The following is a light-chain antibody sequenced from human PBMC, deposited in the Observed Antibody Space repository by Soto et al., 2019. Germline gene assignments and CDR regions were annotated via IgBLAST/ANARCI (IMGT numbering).Light chain of an antibody. Sequence: EIVLTQSPGTLSLTPGEGVTLSCRASQSVRSGYLAWYQQKPGQAPRLLIYAASSRATGIPDRFSGSGSGTDFTLTISRLEPEDFAVYYCQQYGNSPQTFGQGTKVDIK. CDR1: QSVRSGY. CDR2: AAS. V-gene: IGKV3-20*01. CDR3: QQYGNSPQT. J-gene: IGKJ1*01.